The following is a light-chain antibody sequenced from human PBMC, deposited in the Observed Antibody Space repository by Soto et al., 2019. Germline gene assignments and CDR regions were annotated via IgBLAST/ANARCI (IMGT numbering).Light chain of an antibody. V-gene: IGKV1-5*01. CDR2: DAS. CDR1: QSLTTR. Sequence: DIQMTHSPSTLSASVGDRVTITCRASQSLTTRLAWYQQKPGKAPKLLIYDASSLEGGVPSRFSGSGSGTEFTLTISSLQPDDYASYYCQHSTDYWGTFGPGTKVDIK. J-gene: IGKJ3*01. CDR3: QHSTDYWGT.